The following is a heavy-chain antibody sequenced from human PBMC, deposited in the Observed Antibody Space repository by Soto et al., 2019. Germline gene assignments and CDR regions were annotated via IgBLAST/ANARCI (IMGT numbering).Heavy chain of an antibody. CDR2: IKSKTDGGTT. D-gene: IGHD3-10*01. J-gene: IGHJ4*02. CDR3: TTAFGRFGESITYF. V-gene: IGHV3-15*07. CDR1: GFTFSNAW. Sequence: EVQLVESGGGLVKPGGSLRLSCAASGFTFSNAWMNWVRQAPGKGLEWVGRIKSKTDGGTTDYAEPVKGRFTISRDDSKNTLYLQMNSLKTEDTAVYYCTTAFGRFGESITYFWGQGTLVTVSS.